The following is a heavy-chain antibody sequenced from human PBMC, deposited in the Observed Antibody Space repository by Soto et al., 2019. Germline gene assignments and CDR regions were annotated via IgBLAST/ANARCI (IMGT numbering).Heavy chain of an antibody. CDR3: ARDPVLRYFIWPRPYSMNV. D-gene: IGHD3-9*01. CDR2: ISSSSSYI. J-gene: IGHJ6*02. V-gene: IGHV3-21*01. CDR1: GFTFSSYS. Sequence: PGGSLRLSCAASGFTFSSYSMSWVRQAPGKGLEWVSSISSSSSYIYYADSVKGRFTISRDNAKNSLYLQMNSLRAEDTAVYYCARDPVLRYFIWPRPYSMNVWAQGTTVTASS.